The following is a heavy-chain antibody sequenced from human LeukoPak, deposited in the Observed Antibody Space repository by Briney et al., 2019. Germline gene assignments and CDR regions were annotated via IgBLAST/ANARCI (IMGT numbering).Heavy chain of an antibody. CDR2: ISGGGDST. J-gene: IGHJ2*01. Sequence: PGGSLRLSCAASGFTFSSYAMSWVRQAPGKGLEWVSVISGGGDSTDYADSVKGRFSISRDNSKNTLYLQMNSLRAEDTAVYYCAKSPISMIVVAKGWYFDLWGRGTLVTVSS. D-gene: IGHD3-22*01. V-gene: IGHV3-23*01. CDR1: GFTFSSYA. CDR3: AKSPISMIVVAKGWYFDL.